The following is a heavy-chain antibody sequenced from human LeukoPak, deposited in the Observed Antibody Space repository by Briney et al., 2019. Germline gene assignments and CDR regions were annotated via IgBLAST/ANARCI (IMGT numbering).Heavy chain of an antibody. J-gene: IGHJ3*02. Sequence: ASVKVSCKASGYTFTGYYMHWVRQAPGQGLEWMGWISAYNGNTNYAQKLQGRVTMTTDTSTSTAYMELRSLRSDDTAVYYCARVLGQLVVLTVRLDAFDIWGQGTMVTVSS. CDR2: ISAYNGNT. V-gene: IGHV1-18*04. D-gene: IGHD6-13*01. CDR1: GYTFTGYY. CDR3: ARVLGQLVVLTVRLDAFDI.